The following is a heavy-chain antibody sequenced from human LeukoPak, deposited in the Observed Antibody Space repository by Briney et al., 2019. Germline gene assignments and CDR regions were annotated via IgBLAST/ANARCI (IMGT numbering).Heavy chain of an antibody. V-gene: IGHV3-73*01. J-gene: IGHJ4*02. D-gene: IGHD6-13*01. CDR3: AKVDSSSWGILDY. Sequence: PGGSLKLSCAASGFTFSGSAMHWVRQASGKGLEWVGRIRSKANSYATAYAASVKGRFTISRDDSKNTMYLQMNSLRPEDTAIYYCAKVDSSSWGILDYWGQGTLVTVSS. CDR1: GFTFSGSA. CDR2: IRSKANSYAT.